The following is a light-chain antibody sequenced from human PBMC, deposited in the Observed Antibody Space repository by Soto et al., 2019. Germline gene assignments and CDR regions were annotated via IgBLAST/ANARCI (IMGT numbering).Light chain of an antibody. J-gene: IGKJ4*01. CDR2: GAS. V-gene: IGKV3-20*01. CDR1: QSVRGNF. Sequence: VLTQSPGTVSLSPGERATLSCRASQSVRGNFLAWYPQQPGQAPRLLVYGASNRATGIPERFIGSGSGTDFTITSSRLEPENFTVYYCQQYGNSPQLTFGKGTKVEIK. CDR3: QQYGNSPQLT.